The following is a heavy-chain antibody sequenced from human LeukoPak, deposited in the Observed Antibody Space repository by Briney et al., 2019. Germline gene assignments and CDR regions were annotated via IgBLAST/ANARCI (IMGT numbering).Heavy chain of an antibody. V-gene: IGHV1-46*01. CDR1: GYTFTTYS. CDR3: VRHNHMDV. J-gene: IGHJ6*02. CDR2: INLSGGST. Sequence: ASVKVSCTASGYTFTTYSVHWVRQAPGQGLEWMAIINLSGGSTDYTQKFQGRVTMTRDTSTSTVYMELSSLRSEDTAVYYCVRHNHMDVWGQGTTVTVSS.